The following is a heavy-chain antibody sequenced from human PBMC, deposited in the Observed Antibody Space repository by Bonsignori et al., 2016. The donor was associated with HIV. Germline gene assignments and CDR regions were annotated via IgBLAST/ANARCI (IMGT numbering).Heavy chain of an antibody. Sequence: VRQAPGKGLEWVANIKQDGSEKYYVDSVKGRFTISRDNAKNSLYLQMNSLRAEDTAVYYCFIRRFDYWGQGTLVTVSS. V-gene: IGHV3-7*01. CDR2: IKQDGSEK. CDR3: FIRRFDY. J-gene: IGHJ4*02. D-gene: IGHD3-16*01.